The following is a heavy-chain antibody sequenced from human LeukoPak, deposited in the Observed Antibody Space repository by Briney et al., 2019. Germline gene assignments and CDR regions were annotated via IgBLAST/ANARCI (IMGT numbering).Heavy chain of an antibody. CDR2: IWYDGSNK. Sequence: GRSLRLSCAASGFTFSSYGMHWVRQAPGKGLEWVAVIWYDGSNKYYADSVKGRFTISRDNSKNTLYLQMNTLRAVDTAVYYCAREYYYDTSGFDYWGQGTLVTVSS. CDR1: GFTFSSYG. D-gene: IGHD3-22*01. CDR3: AREYYYDTSGFDY. V-gene: IGHV3-33*01. J-gene: IGHJ4*02.